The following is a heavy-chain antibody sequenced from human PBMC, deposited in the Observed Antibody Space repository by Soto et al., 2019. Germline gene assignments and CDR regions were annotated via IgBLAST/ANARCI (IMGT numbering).Heavy chain of an antibody. CDR1: GTSLTMSGVG. J-gene: IGHJ4*02. Sequence: QITLKESGPTLVKPTQTLTLTCTFSGTSLTMSGVGVGWIRQPPGKALEWLALIYCDDDKRYSPSLKNRLTITKDTSKNQVVLSMTNMDPVDTATYYCTHSPEYPVFDYWGQGTLVTVSS. CDR3: THSPEYPVFDY. V-gene: IGHV2-5*02. CDR2: IYCDDDK.